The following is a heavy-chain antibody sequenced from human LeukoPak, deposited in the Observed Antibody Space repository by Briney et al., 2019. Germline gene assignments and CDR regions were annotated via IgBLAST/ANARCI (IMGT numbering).Heavy chain of an antibody. CDR1: GGSISSSSYY. V-gene: IGHV4-39*01. CDR3: ARGVATTYYYYGMDV. J-gene: IGHJ6*02. D-gene: IGHD1-26*01. CDR2: IYYSGST. Sequence: PSETLSLTCTVSGGSISSSSYYWGWIRQPPGKGLEWIGSIYYSGSTYYNPSLKSRVTISVDTSKNQFSLKLSSVTAADTAVYYCARGVATTYYYYGMDVWGQGTTVTVSS.